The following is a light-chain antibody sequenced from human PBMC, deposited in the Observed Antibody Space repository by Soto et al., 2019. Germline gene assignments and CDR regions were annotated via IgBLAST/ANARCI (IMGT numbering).Light chain of an antibody. CDR1: QNVSSR. J-gene: IGKJ5*01. CDR2: GAS. CDR3: QHYGVWSPIS. Sequence: EIVMTQSPGTLSLSPGERTTLSCRASQNVSSRLAWYQQKPGQAPRLLISGASTMATGISVRFSGRASGTDFFLTISRPEPEDLSLYGCQHYGVWSPISFGNGKRQAI. V-gene: IGKV3-20*01.